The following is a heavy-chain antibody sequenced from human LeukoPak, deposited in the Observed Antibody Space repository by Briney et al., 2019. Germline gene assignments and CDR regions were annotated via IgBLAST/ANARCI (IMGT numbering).Heavy chain of an antibody. CDR3: ARGPSGYHNT. J-gene: IGHJ4*02. D-gene: IGHD5-12*01. V-gene: IGHV3-48*03. Sequence: GGSLRLSCAASGFTFSSYEMNWVRQAPGRGLEWISHISNFGDIIHYADSVEGRFTISRDNSKNTLYLQMNSLRAEDTAVYYCARGPSGYHNTGGQGTLVTVSS. CDR2: ISNFGDII. CDR1: GFTFSSYE.